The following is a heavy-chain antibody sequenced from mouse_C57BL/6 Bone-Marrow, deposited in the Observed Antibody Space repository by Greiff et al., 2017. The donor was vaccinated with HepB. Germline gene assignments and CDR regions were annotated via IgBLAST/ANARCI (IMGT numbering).Heavy chain of an antibody. J-gene: IGHJ1*03. CDR1: GYAFSSSW. V-gene: IGHV1-82*01. CDR3: ARSLGPNWYFDV. CDR2: IYPGDGDT. Sequence: QVQLQQSGPELVKPGASVKISCKASGYAFSSSWMNWVKQRPGKGLEWIGRIYPGDGDTNYNGKFKGKATLTADKSSSTAYMQLSSLTSEDSAVYFCARSLGPNWYFDVWGTGTTVTVSS. D-gene: IGHD4-1*01.